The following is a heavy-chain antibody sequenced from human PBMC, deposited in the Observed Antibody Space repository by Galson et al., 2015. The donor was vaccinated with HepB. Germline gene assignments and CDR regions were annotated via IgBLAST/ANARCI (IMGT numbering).Heavy chain of an antibody. J-gene: IGHJ6*02. D-gene: IGHD6-13*01. V-gene: IGHV3-9*01. CDR3: AKDRAPGIATIGSGYYGMDV. CDR1: GFTFSSYA. Sequence: SLRLSCAASGFTFSSYAMSWVRQAPGKGLEWVSGISWNSGSIGYADSVKGRFTISRGNAKNSLYLQMNSLRAEDTALYYCAKDRAPGIATIGSGYYGMDVWGQGTTVTVSS. CDR2: ISWNSGSI.